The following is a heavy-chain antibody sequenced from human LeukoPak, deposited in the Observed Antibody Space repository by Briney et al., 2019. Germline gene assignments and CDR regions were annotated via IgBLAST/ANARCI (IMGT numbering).Heavy chain of an antibody. V-gene: IGHV3-9*01. J-gene: IGHJ4*02. D-gene: IGHD6-13*01. CDR2: LSWNSGSI. Sequence: GGSLRLSCAASGFSVSSNCMSWVRQAPGKGLEWVSGLSWNSGSIGYADSVKGRFTISRDNAKNSLYLQMNSLRAEDTALYYCAKDGTAAGPLYYFDYWGQGTLVTVSS. CDR1: GFSVSSNC. CDR3: AKDGTAAGPLYYFDY.